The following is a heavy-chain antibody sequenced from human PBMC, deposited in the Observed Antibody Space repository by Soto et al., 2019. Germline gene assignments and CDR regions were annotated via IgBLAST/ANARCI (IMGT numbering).Heavy chain of an antibody. Sequence: EVQLLESGGGLVQPGGSLRLSCAASGFTFSSYAMSWVRQAPGKGLEWVAAISGSGGSTYYADTVKGRFTISRDNSKNTLYLQMNSLRAEDTAVYYCATWPLVPSVAASSDWLDPWGQGTMVNVSS. D-gene: IGHD6-19*01. CDR1: GFTFSSYA. CDR3: ATWPLVPSVAASSDWLDP. J-gene: IGHJ5*02. V-gene: IGHV3-23*01. CDR2: ISGSGGST.